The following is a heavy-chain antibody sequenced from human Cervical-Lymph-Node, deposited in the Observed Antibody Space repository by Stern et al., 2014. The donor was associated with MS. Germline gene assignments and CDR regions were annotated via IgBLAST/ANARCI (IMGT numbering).Heavy chain of an antibody. Sequence: EEKLVESGGGLLQHGGSVRLSCAASGFTFSDYWMHWVRQAPGKGLVWVARINCDDTTREYADSMKGRFAISRDGAKTTLYLQINSLRAEYTAFYYCARKRYYDQYYYDGMDVLGQGTTVTVSS. CDR3: ARKRYYDQYYYDGMDV. J-gene: IGHJ6*02. D-gene: IGHD1-26*01. V-gene: IGHV3-74*03. CDR1: GFTFSDYW. CDR2: INCDDTTR.